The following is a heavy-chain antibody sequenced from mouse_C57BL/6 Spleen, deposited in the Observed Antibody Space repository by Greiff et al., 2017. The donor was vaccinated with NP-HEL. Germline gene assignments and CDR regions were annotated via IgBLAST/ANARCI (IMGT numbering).Heavy chain of an antibody. Sequence: VQVVESGAELARPGASVKLSCKASGYTFTSYGISWVKQRTGQGLEWIREIYPRSGNTYYNEKFKGKATLTADKSSSTAYMELRSLTSEDSAVYFCARSTMVNYYAMDYWGQGTSVTVSS. CDR3: ARSTMVNYYAMDY. CDR2: IYPRSGNT. CDR1: GYTFTSYG. D-gene: IGHD2-2*01. V-gene: IGHV1-81*01. J-gene: IGHJ4*01.